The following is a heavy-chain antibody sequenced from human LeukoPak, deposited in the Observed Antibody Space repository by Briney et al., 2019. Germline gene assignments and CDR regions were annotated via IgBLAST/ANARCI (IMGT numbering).Heavy chain of an antibody. D-gene: IGHD1-26*01. J-gene: IGHJ4*02. V-gene: IGHV1-46*01. CDR1: GYTFTSYY. CDR2: INPSGGST. CDR3: ARETNNHYSGSHEYYFDY. Sequence: ASVKVSCKASGYTFTSYYMHWVRQAPGQGLEWMGIINPSGGSTSYAQKFQGRVTMTRDTSTSTVYMELSSLRSEDTAVYYCARETNNHYSGSHEYYFDYWGQGTLVTVSS.